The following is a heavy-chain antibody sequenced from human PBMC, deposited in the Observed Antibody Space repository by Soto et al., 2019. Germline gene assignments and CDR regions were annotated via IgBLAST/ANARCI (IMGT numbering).Heavy chain of an antibody. V-gene: IGHV4-31*03. CDR2: IYYIGST. CDR1: GGSISSGGYY. J-gene: IGHJ3*02. D-gene: IGHD3-10*01. CDR3: ARFYMVRGVMGAFDI. Sequence: QVQLQESGPGLVKPSQTLSLTCTVSGGSISSGGYYWSWIRQHPGKGLEWIGYIYYIGSTYYNPSLTSRVDISVDTSKSQFSLKLSSVPAADTAVYYCARFYMVRGVMGAFDIWGQGTMVTVSS.